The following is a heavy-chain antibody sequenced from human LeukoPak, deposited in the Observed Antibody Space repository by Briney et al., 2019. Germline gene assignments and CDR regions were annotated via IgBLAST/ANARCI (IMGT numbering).Heavy chain of an antibody. CDR1: GGSISSGGYS. D-gene: IGHD3-10*01. V-gene: IGHV4-30-2*01. CDR2: IYHSGST. CDR3: ARSRGSGSYGPATFDP. J-gene: IGHJ5*02. Sequence: SETLSLTCAVSGGSISSGGYSWSWIRQPPGKGLEWIGYIYHSGSTYYNPSLKSRVTISVDRSKNQFSLKLSSVTAGDTAVYYCARSRGSGSYGPATFDPWGQGTLVTVSS.